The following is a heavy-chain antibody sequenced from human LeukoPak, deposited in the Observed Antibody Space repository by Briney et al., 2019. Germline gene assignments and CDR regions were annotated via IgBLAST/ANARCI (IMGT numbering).Heavy chain of an antibody. Sequence: GGSLRLSCTASGFTFTSHWMHWVRQVPGKGLVWVSRINGDGSGTNHADSVKGRFTISRDNDKNTLYLQMNSLRVEDTAVYYCARDLGVVIAHYYYYYMDVWGKGTTVTVSS. J-gene: IGHJ6*03. D-gene: IGHD3-22*01. CDR1: GFTFTSHW. V-gene: IGHV3-74*01. CDR2: INGDGSGT. CDR3: ARDLGVVIAHYYYYYMDV.